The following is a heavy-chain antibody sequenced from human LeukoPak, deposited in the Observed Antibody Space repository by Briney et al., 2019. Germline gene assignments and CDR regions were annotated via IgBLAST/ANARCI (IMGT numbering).Heavy chain of an antibody. Sequence: PSETLSLTCEVYGGSFSGYYWSWIRQPPGKGLQWIGEINQSGSTNYNPSLKSRVTISVDTSKNQFSLKLSSVTAADTAVYYCARGLRTGYYGSGSYDYWGQGTLVTVSS. V-gene: IGHV4-34*01. CDR3: ARGLRTGYYGSGSYDY. CDR1: GGSFSGYY. D-gene: IGHD3-10*01. CDR2: INQSGST. J-gene: IGHJ4*02.